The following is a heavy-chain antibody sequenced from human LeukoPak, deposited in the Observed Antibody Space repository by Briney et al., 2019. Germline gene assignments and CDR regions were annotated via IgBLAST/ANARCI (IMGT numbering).Heavy chain of an antibody. CDR3: ARDMTVMGGFDY. J-gene: IGHJ4*02. CDR1: GYTFTGYY. V-gene: IGHV1-2*02. D-gene: IGHD4-17*01. CDR2: INPNSGGT. Sequence: ASVKVSCKASGYTFTGYYMHWVRQAPGQGLEWMGWINPNSGGTNYAQKFQGRVTMTRDTSISTAYMELSRLRSDDTAVYYCARDMTVMGGFDYWGQGTLVTVSS.